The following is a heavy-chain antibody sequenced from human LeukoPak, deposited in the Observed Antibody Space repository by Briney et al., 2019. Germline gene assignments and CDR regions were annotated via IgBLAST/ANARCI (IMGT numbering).Heavy chain of an antibody. J-gene: IGHJ4*02. D-gene: IGHD1-26*01. Sequence: PGGSLRLSCAASGFTFSSCAMTWVRQAPGKGLEWVSVISGGGGTTYYADSVKGRFTISRDNSENTLYLQMNSLRAEDTAVYYCAKGYSGSYLDYWGQGTLVTASS. CDR3: AKGYSGSYLDY. V-gene: IGHV3-23*01. CDR1: GFTFSSCA. CDR2: ISGGGGTT.